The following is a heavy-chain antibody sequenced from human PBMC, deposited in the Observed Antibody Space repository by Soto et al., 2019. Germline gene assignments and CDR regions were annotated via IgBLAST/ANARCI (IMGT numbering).Heavy chain of an antibody. D-gene: IGHD3-10*01. CDR2: IYYNGNT. V-gene: IGHV4-31*02. Sequence: QVQVQESGPGLVKPSQTLSLKCSVSGGSIGSRDYYWSWIRQHPEKGLEWIGSIYYNGNTDYNPFRRGRPTMALDTSMNEFSLKLTSVTAADTAVYYCARDKGGAALKGSGMDVWGQGTTVTVS. CDR1: GGSIGSRDYY. J-gene: IGHJ6*02. CDR3: ARDKGGAALKGSGMDV.